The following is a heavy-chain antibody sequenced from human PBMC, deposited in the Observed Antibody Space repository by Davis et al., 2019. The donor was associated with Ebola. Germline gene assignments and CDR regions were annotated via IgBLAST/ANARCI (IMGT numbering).Heavy chain of an antibody. CDR2: ISSNGGST. CDR3: AGNYYYYYMDV. D-gene: IGHD1-14*01. Sequence: GESLKISCSASGFTFSSYAMHWVRQAPGKGLEYVSAISSNGGSTYYADSVKGRFTISRDNSKNTLYLQMSSLRAEDTAVYYCAGNYYYYYMDVWGKGTTVTVSS. V-gene: IGHV3-64D*06. CDR1: GFTFSSYA. J-gene: IGHJ6*03.